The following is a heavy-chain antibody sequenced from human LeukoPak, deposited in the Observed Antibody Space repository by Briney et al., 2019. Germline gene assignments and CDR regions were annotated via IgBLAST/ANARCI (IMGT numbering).Heavy chain of an antibody. CDR1: FPVTNGFH. J-gene: IGHJ4*02. Sequence: SETLSLTCSVSFPVTNGFHWAWIRQPPGKGLEFMGYVHHTGTTYYNPSLNSRVTISVDTSKYQFSLRLTSVTAADTAVYFCAMGIPFDFWGQGRLVTVSS. V-gene: IGHV4-38-2*02. CDR3: AMGIPFDF. CDR2: VHHTGTT. D-gene: IGHD1-26*01.